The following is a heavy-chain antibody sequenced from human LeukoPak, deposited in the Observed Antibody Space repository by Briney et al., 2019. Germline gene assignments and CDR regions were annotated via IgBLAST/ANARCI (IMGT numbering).Heavy chain of an antibody. J-gene: IGHJ5*02. CDR3: ARDSSGWGGNNWFDP. Sequence: PGMSLRLSCAASGFTFGVYTIHWVRQAPAKGLEWVAFISYDGSNKYYADSVKGRFTISRDNSKNTSYLEMNSLRDEDTAVYYCARDSSGWGGNNWFDPWGQGTLVAVSS. V-gene: IGHV3-30-3*01. D-gene: IGHD6-19*01. CDR1: GFTFGVYT. CDR2: ISYDGSNK.